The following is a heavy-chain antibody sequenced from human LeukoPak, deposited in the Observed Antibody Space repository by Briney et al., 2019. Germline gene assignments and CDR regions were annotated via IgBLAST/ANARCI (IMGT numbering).Heavy chain of an antibody. CDR1: RFTFSSYA. D-gene: IGHD3-16*01. CDR3: AKGDGGDY. J-gene: IGHJ4*02. Sequence: QPGRSLRLSCAASRFTFSSYAMHWVRQAPGKGLEWVSGISDSGDSTYYADPVKGRFTISKDNSNNTLYLQMNSLRADDTAVYYCAKGDGGDYWGQGTLVTVSS. CDR2: ISDSGDST. V-gene: IGHV3-23*01.